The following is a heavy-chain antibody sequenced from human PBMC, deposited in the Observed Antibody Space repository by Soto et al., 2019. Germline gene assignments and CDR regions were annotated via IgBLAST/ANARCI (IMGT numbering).Heavy chain of an antibody. CDR1: GFTFSAYW. Sequence: VQLVESGGGLVQPGGSLRLSCAASGFTFSAYWMTWVRQAPGKGLEWVANIKGDGSEKYYVDSVKGRFTISRDNANNSLYLQMNSLRAEDTAVYFCARAKWGGYWGQGALVTVSS. J-gene: IGHJ4*02. V-gene: IGHV3-7*01. CDR3: ARAKWGGY. CDR2: IKGDGSEK. D-gene: IGHD7-27*01.